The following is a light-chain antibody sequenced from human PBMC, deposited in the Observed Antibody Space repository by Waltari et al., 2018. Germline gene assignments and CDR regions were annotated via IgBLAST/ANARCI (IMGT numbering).Light chain of an antibody. CDR2: EDT. CDR1: ELPRQY. CDR3: YSSDSTGLRV. Sequence: YELTQTPSVSVSPGQTARITCSGHELPRQYAYWFQQKSGQAPRLVIYEDTKRPSGIPERFSGSSSGTVATLTITGAQVDDEADYYCYSSDSTGLRVFGGGTTVVVL. V-gene: IGLV3-10*01. J-gene: IGLJ1*01.